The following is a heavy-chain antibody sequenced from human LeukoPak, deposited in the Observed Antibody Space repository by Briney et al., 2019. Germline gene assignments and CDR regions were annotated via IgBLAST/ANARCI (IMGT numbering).Heavy chain of an antibody. CDR3: ARARYSGLFDY. D-gene: IGHD1-26*01. CDR1: GYTFTSYY. J-gene: IGHJ4*02. Sequence: ASVKVSCKASGYTFTSYYMHWVRQAPGQGLEWMGIINPSGGSTSYAQKFQGRVTTTRDTATSTVYMELSSLRSEDTAVYYCARARYSGLFDYWGQGTLVTVSS. V-gene: IGHV1-46*01. CDR2: INPSGGST.